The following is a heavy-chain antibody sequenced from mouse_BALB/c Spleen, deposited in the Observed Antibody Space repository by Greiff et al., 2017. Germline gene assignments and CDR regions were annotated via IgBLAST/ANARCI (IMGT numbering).Heavy chain of an antibody. CDR2: IDPANGNT. J-gene: IGHJ2*01. V-gene: IGHV14-3*02. CDR3: ASQDYFDY. Sequence: EVQLQQSGAELVRSGASVKLSCTASGFNIKDTYMHWVKQRPEQGLEWIGRIDPANGNTKYDPKFQGKATITADTSSNTAYLQLSSLTSEDTAVYYCASQDYFDYWGQGTTLTVSS. CDR1: GFNIKDTY.